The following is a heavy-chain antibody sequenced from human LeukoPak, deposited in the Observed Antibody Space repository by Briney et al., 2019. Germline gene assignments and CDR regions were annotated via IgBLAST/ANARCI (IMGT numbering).Heavy chain of an antibody. V-gene: IGHV3-53*04. CDR2: IYSGGST. D-gene: IGHD3-3*01. CDR1: GFAVSSNY. CDR3: AIIDFWRYYFDY. Sequence: RGPLRLSCAASGFAVSSNYMSWVRQAPGKGLEWVSVIYSGGSTYYADSVKGRFTISRHNSKNTLYLQMNSLRAEDTAVYYCAIIDFWRYYFDYWGQGTLVTVSS. J-gene: IGHJ4*02.